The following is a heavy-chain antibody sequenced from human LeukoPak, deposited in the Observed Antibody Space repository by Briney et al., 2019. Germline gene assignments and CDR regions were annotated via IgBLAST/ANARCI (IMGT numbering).Heavy chain of an antibody. Sequence: GSLRLSCAASGFIFTNYAMSWVRQAPGKGLEWVSAISDSGRGTFYVDSVKGRFTISRDNSKNTLYLQMNSLRADDTAVYYCAKMDGSDSRYDGIDYWGQGTLVTVSS. CDR1: GFIFTNYA. CDR2: ISDSGRGT. J-gene: IGHJ4*02. V-gene: IGHV3-23*01. CDR3: AKMDGSDSRYDGIDY. D-gene: IGHD6-13*01.